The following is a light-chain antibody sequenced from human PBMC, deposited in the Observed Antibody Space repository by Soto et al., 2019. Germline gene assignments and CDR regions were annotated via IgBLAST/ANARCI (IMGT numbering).Light chain of an antibody. CDR1: QSVSSSY. J-gene: IGKJ1*01. V-gene: IGKV3-20*01. Sequence: EIVLTQSPGTLSLSPWERATLSCRASQSVSSSYLAWYQQKPGQAPRLLIYGASSRATGIPDRFSGSGSGTDFTLTISRLEPEDFAVYYCHQYGSSLWTFGQGTKLEIK. CDR2: GAS. CDR3: HQYGSSLWT.